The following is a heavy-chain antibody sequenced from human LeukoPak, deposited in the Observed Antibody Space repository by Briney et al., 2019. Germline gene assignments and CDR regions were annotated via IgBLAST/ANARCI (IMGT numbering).Heavy chain of an antibody. CDR1: GFTFSSYG. Sequence: GGSLRLSCAVSGFTFSSYGMHWVRQAPGKGLEWVAFIRYDGSNKYYADTVKGRFTISRDNSKNTLYLQVNSLRAEDTAVYYCAKGNDYGDFWGQGTLVTVSS. CDR2: IRYDGSNK. V-gene: IGHV3-30*02. CDR3: AKGNDYGDF. J-gene: IGHJ4*02.